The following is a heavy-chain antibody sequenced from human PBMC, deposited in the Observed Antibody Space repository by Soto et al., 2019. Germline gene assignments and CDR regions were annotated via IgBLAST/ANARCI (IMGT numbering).Heavy chain of an antibody. J-gene: IGHJ4*02. CDR2: ISGSGGST. CDR3: AKAAPPIYGELLDD. D-gene: IGHD4-17*01. Sequence: GGSLRLSCAASGFTLSSYAKSWVRQAPGKGLEWVSAISGSGGSTYYADSVKGRFTISRDNSKNTLYLQMNRLRAEDTAVYYCAKAAPPIYGELLDDWGQGTLVTVSS. CDR1: GFTLSSYA. V-gene: IGHV3-23*01.